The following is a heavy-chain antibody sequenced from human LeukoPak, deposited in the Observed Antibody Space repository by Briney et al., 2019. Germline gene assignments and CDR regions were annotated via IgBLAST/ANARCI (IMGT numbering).Heavy chain of an antibody. D-gene: IGHD6-6*01. CDR1: GFTVSSNY. CDR2: FYGDGST. CDR3: ARGPRQLVLTS. J-gene: IGHJ4*02. Sequence: GGSLRLSCAASGFTVSSNYMSWVRQAPGKGLEWVSVFYGDGSTYYADSVKGRFTISRDNSKNTLYLQMNSLRAEDTAVYYCARGPRQLVLTSWGQGTLVTVSS. V-gene: IGHV3-53*01.